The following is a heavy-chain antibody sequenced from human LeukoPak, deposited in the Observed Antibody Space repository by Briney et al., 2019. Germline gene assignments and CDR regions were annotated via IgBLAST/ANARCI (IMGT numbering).Heavy chain of an antibody. D-gene: IGHD4-17*01. V-gene: IGHV5-51*01. J-gene: IGHJ4*02. CDR3: ARMDDYGDYGIY. CDR1: GYSFTSYW. Sequence: NRGESLQISCHGSGYSFTSYWIGWVRPMPGKGLEWMGIIHPADSDTRFSPSFLGQVTISADKSINTAYLQWSRLKASDTAIYYCARMDDYGDYGIYWGQGTLVTVSS. CDR2: IHPADSDT.